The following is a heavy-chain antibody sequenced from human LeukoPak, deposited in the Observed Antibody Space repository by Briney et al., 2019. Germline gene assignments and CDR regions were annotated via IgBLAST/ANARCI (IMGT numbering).Heavy chain of an antibody. CDR2: IKRDGSDK. D-gene: IGHD3-22*01. Sequence: TGGSLRLSCAASGFTFNAHSMTWVRHAPGKGLEWVANIKRDGSDKKYVDSVKGRFTISRDNAQNTLYLEMISLIGQDTALYYCTRNPYDRGGYGAFDLWGLGKTITVSS. J-gene: IGHJ3*01. V-gene: IGHV3-7*01. CDR3: TRNPYDRGGYGAFDL. CDR1: GFTFNAHS.